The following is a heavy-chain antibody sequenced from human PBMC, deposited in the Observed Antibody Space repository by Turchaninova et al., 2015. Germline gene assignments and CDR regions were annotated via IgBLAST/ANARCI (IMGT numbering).Heavy chain of an antibody. CDR1: GDSITNYC. Sequence: SLTCTVSGDSITNYCWGWIRQPPGKRLEWIGHTYYTESPTYNASLRSRVTISVDASKNQLSLKLRSVTAADTAVYYCARASVIRELSHFYFDLWGQGTPVTVSS. V-gene: IGHV4-59*01. D-gene: IGHD2-21*01. J-gene: IGHJ4*02. CDR3: ARASVIRELSHFYFDL. CDR2: TYYTESP.